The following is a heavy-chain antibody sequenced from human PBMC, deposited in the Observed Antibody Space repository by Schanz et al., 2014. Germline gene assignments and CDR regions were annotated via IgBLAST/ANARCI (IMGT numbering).Heavy chain of an antibody. CDR3: ARGGYSSGWYDRDIAHFDY. CDR1: GYTFTTYY. D-gene: IGHD6-19*01. Sequence: QVQLLQSGAEAKKPGASMKVSCKASGYTFTTYYMLWVRQAPGQGLEWMGIINPSGGSTRYGQKFQGRITVTPDTSTSTVYLELSSLRSDDTAVYYCARGGYSSGWYDRDIAHFDYWGQGTLVTVSS. V-gene: IGHV1-46*01. J-gene: IGHJ4*02. CDR2: INPSGGST.